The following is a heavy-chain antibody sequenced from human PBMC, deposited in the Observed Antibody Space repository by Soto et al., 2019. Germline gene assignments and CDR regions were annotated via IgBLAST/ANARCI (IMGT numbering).Heavy chain of an antibody. CDR1: GGTFSSYT. Sequence: QVQLVQSGAEVKKPGSSVKVSGKASGGTFSSYTISWVRQAPGQGLEWMGRIIPILGIANYAQKFQGRVTIHADKSTSKAYMELSSLRSEDTAVYYCAMEYCSSTSCYRDYWGQGTLVTASS. V-gene: IGHV1-69*02. J-gene: IGHJ4*02. CDR2: IIPILGIA. D-gene: IGHD2-2*02. CDR3: AMEYCSSTSCYRDY.